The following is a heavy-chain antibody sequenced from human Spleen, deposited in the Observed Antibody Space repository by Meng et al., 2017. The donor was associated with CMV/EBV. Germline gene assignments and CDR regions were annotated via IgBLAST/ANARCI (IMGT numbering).Heavy chain of an antibody. J-gene: IGHJ4*02. D-gene: IGHD5-12*01. Sequence: QVQLQESGPGLVKPSETLSLTCSVSGGSISSFYWSWIRQPAGKGLEWIGRIYTSGSTNYNPSLKSRVTMSVDTSKNQISLRLRSVTAADTAVYYCAKVPPRSIIDYWGQGTLVTVSS. V-gene: IGHV4-4*07. CDR3: AKVPPRSIIDY. CDR1: GGSISSFY. CDR2: IYTSGST.